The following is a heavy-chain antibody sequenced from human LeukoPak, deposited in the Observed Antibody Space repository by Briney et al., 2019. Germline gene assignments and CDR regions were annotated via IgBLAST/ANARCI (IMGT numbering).Heavy chain of an antibody. J-gene: IGHJ4*02. CDR2: ISSSGRT. CDR3: ARGQYGSGIVY. Sequence: SQTLSLTCTVSGGSISSGDYYWSWIRQPPGKGLEWIGYISSSGRTYYRPSLKSRITVSMYTSKNRFSLKVSSVTAADTAVFYCARGQYGSGIVYWGQGTLVTVSS. V-gene: IGHV4-30-4*01. D-gene: IGHD3-10*01. CDR1: GGSISSGDYY.